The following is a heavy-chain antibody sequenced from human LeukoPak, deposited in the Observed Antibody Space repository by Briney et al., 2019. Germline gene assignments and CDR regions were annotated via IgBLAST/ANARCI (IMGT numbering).Heavy chain of an antibody. D-gene: IGHD6-13*01. Sequence: AGGSLRLSCAASGFTFSTYGMHWVRQAPGKGLEWVAVIWYDGSNKYYADSVKGRFTISRDNSKNTLYLQMNSLRAEDTAVYYCARDRYSSSLDYWGQGTLVTVSS. CDR1: GFTFSTYG. V-gene: IGHV3-33*08. CDR3: ARDRYSSSLDY. J-gene: IGHJ4*02. CDR2: IWYDGSNK.